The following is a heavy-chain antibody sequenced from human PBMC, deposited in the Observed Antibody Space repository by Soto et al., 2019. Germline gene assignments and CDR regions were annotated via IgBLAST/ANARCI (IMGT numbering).Heavy chain of an antibody. V-gene: IGHV2-5*02. CDR2: IYWDDDK. CDR3: AQLPRGSSGWIYYYFHY. J-gene: IGHJ4*02. Sequence: QITLKESGPTLVKPTQTLTLTCTFSGFSLSTSGVGVGWIGQPPGKALEWLALIYWDDDKRYSPSLKSRLTITKDASKNQVVLTMTNMDPVDTATYYCAQLPRGSSGWIYYYFHYWGQGTLVTVSS. D-gene: IGHD6-19*01. CDR1: GFSLSTSGVG.